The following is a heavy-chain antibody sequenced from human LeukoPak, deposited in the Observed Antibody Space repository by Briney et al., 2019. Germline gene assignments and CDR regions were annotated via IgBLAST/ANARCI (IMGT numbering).Heavy chain of an antibody. Sequence: GGTLRLSCAASGFTFSSYGMSWVRQAPGKGLEWVSAISGSGGTTYYADSVKGRFTISRDNSKNTLYLQMDSLRTEDTAVYYCARVVYGSFDFWGRGTLVTVSS. CDR2: ISGSGGTT. CDR1: GFTFSSYG. J-gene: IGHJ2*01. CDR3: ARVVYGSFDF. V-gene: IGHV3-23*01.